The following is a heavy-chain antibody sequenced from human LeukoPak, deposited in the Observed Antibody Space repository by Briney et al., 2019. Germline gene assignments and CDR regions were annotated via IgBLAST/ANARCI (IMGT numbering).Heavy chain of an antibody. CDR1: GGSISSYY. Sequence: SETLSLTCTVSGGSISSYYWSWLRQPPGKGLEWIGYIYYSGSTNYNPSLKSRVTISVDTSKNQFSLKLSSVTAADTAVYYCARHGQTESSHPRGGYGMDVWGQGTTVTVSS. CDR2: IYYSGST. V-gene: IGHV4-59*08. J-gene: IGHJ6*02. CDR3: ARHGQTESSHPRGGYGMDV. D-gene: IGHD3-10*01.